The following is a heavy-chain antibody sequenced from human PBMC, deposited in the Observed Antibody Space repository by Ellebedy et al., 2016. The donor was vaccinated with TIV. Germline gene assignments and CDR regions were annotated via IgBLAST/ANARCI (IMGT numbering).Heavy chain of an antibody. V-gene: IGHV3-20*04. CDR3: ARRAGGGTYLDS. CDR1: GFTFDDYG. J-gene: IGHJ4*02. Sequence: GESLKISCAASGFTFDDYGISWVRPAPGKGLEWVSGINWNGGSTGYADSVKGRFTISRDNAKNSLYLQINSLRAEDTALYYCARRAGGGTYLDSWGQGTLVTVSS. CDR2: INWNGGST. D-gene: IGHD3-16*01.